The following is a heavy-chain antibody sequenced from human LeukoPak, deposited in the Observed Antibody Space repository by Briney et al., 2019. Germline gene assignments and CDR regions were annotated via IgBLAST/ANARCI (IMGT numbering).Heavy chain of an antibody. V-gene: IGHV1-2*02. CDR2: INPNSGGT. J-gene: IGHJ5*02. CDR3: AREAVAVSSDWFDP. Sequence: GASVKVSCKASGYTFTGYYMHWVRQAPGQGLEWMGWINPNSGGTNYAQKFQGRVTMTRDTSISTAYMELSRLRSDDTAVYYCAREAVAVSSDWFDPWGQGTLVTVSS. CDR1: GYTFTGYY. D-gene: IGHD6-19*01.